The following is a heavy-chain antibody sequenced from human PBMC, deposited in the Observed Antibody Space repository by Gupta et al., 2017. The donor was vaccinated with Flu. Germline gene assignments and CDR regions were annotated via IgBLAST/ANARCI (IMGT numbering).Heavy chain of an antibody. V-gene: IGHV3-21*01. CDR1: GFTFSSYS. CDR3: AGEVNAGDYFDD. CDR2: ISSSSSYI. J-gene: IGHJ4*02. D-gene: IGHD2-8*02. Sequence: EVQLVESGGGLVKPGGSLRLSCAASGFTFSSYSMNWVRQAPGKGLEWIASISSSSSYIYYADSVKGRFTISRDNAKNSLYLQMNSLRAEDTAVYYCAGEVNAGDYFDDWGQGTLVSVSS.